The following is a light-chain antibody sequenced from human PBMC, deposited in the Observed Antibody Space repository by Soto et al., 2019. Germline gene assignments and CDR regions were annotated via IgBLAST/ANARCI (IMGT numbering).Light chain of an antibody. CDR2: GAS. CDR1: QSVSSN. J-gene: IGKJ1*01. V-gene: IGKV3-15*01. Sequence: EIVMTQSPATLSVSPGERATLSCRASQSVSSNLAWYQQKPGQAPRLLISGASTRSTGIRARFSGSGSGIEFTITISSLQSEEFAVYYCQHYYNRPLTFGQGTKVEIK. CDR3: QHYYNRPLT.